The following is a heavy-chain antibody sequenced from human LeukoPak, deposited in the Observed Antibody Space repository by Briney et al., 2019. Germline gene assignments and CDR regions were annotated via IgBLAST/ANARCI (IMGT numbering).Heavy chain of an antibody. CDR2: IYHSGST. CDR3: ARSLMVRGVTNWFDP. V-gene: IGHV4-30-2*01. D-gene: IGHD3-10*01. J-gene: IGHJ5*02. CDR1: GGSITSRGYS. Sequence: SQTLSLTCALSGGSITSRGYSWSWLRQPPGKGLEWIGYIYHSGSTYYNPSLKSRVTISVDRSKNQFSLKLSSMTAADTAVYYCARSLMVRGVTNWFDPWGQGTLVTVSS.